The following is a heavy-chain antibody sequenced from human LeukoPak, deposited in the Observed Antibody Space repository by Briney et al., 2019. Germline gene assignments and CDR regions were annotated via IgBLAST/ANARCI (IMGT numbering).Heavy chain of an antibody. J-gene: IGHJ4*02. CDR1: GFTFDDYA. CDR2: ISWNSGSI. CDR3: ATLRFASPFDY. Sequence: SLRLSCAASGFTFDDYAMHWVRQAPGKGLEWVSGISWNSGSIGYADSVKGRFTISRDNAKNSLYLQMNSLRAEDTALYYCATLRFASPFDYWGQGTLVTVSS. D-gene: IGHD5-12*01. V-gene: IGHV3-9*01.